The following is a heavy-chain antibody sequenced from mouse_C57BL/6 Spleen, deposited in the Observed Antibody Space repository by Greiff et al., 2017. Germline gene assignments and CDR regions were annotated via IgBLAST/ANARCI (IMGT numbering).Heavy chain of an antibody. J-gene: IGHJ4*01. D-gene: IGHD3-1*01. CDR3: AREGHYDAMDY. Sequence: EVQLDESGGGLVKPGGSLKLSCAASGFTFSDYGMHWVRQAPEKGLEWVAYISSGSSTIYYADTVKGRFTISRDNAKNTLFLQMTSLRSEDTAMYYCAREGHYDAMDYWGQGTSVTVSS. CDR1: GFTFSDYG. V-gene: IGHV5-17*01. CDR2: ISSGSSTI.